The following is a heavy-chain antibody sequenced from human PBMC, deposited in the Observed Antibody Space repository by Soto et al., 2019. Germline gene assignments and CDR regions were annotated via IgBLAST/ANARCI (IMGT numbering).Heavy chain of an antibody. D-gene: IGHD3-22*01. Sequence: PSETLSLTCAVSGYSISSGYYWGWIRQPPGKGLEWVGSIYHSGSTYYNPSLKSRVTISVDTSKNQFSLKLSSVTAADTAVYYCARDRSYYDSSGYPGGWFGPWGQGTLVTVSS. CDR3: ARDRSYYDSSGYPGGWFGP. CDR2: IYHSGST. J-gene: IGHJ5*02. CDR1: GYSISSGYY. V-gene: IGHV4-38-2*02.